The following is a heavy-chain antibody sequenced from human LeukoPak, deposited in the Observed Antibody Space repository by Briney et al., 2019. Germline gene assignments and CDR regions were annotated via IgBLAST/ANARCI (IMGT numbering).Heavy chain of an antibody. D-gene: IGHD3-22*01. J-gene: IGHJ4*02. Sequence: PSEGLSVTCTVCGGSISGYFWSSIWEPAGKGLGCIGRIYTSGSTNYNPSLKSRVTISVDKSKNQFSLKLSSVTAADTAVYYCASTNYDSSGYYPYWGQGTLVTVSS. CDR1: GGSISGYF. CDR3: ASTNYDSSGYYPY. CDR2: IYTSGST. V-gene: IGHV4-4*07.